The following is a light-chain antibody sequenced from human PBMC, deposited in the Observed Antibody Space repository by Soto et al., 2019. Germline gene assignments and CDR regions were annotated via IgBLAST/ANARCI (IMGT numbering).Light chain of an antibody. CDR2: YDS. V-gene: IGLV3-21*04. J-gene: IGLJ3*02. Sequence: SSELTQPPSVSVAPGKTATISCGGNNIGSRSVHWFQHRPGQAPVLVIYYDSDRPSGIPVRFSGSNSGNTATLTISRVEAGDEADYFCQVWDSSGDHVVFGGGTKLTVL. CDR3: QVWDSSGDHVV. CDR1: NIGSRS.